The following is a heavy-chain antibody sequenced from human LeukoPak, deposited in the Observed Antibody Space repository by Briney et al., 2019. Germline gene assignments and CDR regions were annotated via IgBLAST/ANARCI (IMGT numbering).Heavy chain of an antibody. CDR1: GGSISSGGYY. V-gene: IGHV4-61*08. D-gene: IGHD6-13*01. J-gene: IGHJ6*02. Sequence: SETLSLTCTVSGGSISSGGYYWSWIRQPPGKGLEWIGYIYYSGSTNYNPSLKSRVTISVDTSKNQFSLKLSSVTAADTAVYYCARLKSRVRSWPNYYYGMDVWGQGTTVAVSS. CDR2: IYYSGST. CDR3: ARLKSRVRSWPNYYYGMDV.